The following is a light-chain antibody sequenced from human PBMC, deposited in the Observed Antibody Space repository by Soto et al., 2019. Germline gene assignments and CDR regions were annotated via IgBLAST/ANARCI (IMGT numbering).Light chain of an antibody. V-gene: IGKV1-9*01. J-gene: IGKJ1*01. Sequence: IQLTQSPSSLSASVGERVTITCRASQGISDYLAWYRHKPGKAPKLLIYTASTLQTGVPSRFSGSGSGTDFTLAISSLQPEDFATYYCQQLNSYPLTFGQGTKVEIK. CDR2: TAS. CDR1: QGISDY. CDR3: QQLNSYPLT.